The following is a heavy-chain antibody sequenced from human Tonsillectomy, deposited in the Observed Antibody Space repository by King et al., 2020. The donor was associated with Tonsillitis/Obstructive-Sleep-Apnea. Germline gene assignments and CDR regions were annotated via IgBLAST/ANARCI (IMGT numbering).Heavy chain of an antibody. V-gene: IGHV3-30*04. J-gene: IGHJ3*02. Sequence: VQLVESGGGVVQPGRSLRLSCAASGFTFSSYAMHWVRQAPGKGLEWVAVISYDGSNKYYADSVKGRLTISRDNSKNTLYLQMNSLRAEDTAVYYCARYLDGLPLPDDSFDIWGQGTMVTVSS. D-gene: IGHD5-24*01. CDR3: ARYLDGLPLPDDSFDI. CDR1: GFTFSSYA. CDR2: ISYDGSNK.